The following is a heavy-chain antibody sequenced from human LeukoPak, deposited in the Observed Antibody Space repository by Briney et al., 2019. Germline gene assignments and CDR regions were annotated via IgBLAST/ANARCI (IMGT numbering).Heavy chain of an antibody. D-gene: IGHD2-21*01. V-gene: IGHV5-51*01. CDR1: GYSFTNYW. J-gene: IGHJ4*02. Sequence: GESLKISCKVSGYSFTNYWIGWVRQTPGKGLEWMGIIYPGDSDTRYSPSFQGQVTISADKSISTAYLQWSSLKASDTAMYYCARSTTYGGAPFDYWGQGTLVTVSS. CDR3: ARSTTYGGAPFDY. CDR2: IYPGDSDT.